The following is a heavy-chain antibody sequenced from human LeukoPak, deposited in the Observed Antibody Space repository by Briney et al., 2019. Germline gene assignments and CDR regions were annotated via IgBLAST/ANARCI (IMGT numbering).Heavy chain of an antibody. CDR1: GGSISSGGYY. V-gene: IGHV4-30-2*01. D-gene: IGHD6-6*01. CDR3: ARNRYTSSSGGDAFDN. Sequence: SQTLSLTCTVSGGSISSGGYYWTWIRQPPGKGLEWIGYIYHTGSTYYNPSLKSRVTISVDRSKNRFSLKLSSVTAADTAVYYCARNRYTSSSGGDAFDNWGQGTMVTVSS. CDR2: IYHTGST. J-gene: IGHJ3*02.